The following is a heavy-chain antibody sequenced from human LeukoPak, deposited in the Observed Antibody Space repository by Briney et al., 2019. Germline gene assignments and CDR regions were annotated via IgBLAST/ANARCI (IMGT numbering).Heavy chain of an antibody. J-gene: IGHJ6*03. CDR2: ISSSGSTI. Sequence: PGGSLRLSCAASGFTFSSYEMNWVRQAPGKGLEWVSYISSSGSTIYYADSVKGRFTISRDNAKNSLYLQVNSLRAEDTAVYYCASAGYTSSSYVRNYYYYMDVWGKGTTVTVSS. CDR3: ASAGYTSSSYVRNYYYYMDV. CDR1: GFTFSSYE. D-gene: IGHD6-13*01. V-gene: IGHV3-48*03.